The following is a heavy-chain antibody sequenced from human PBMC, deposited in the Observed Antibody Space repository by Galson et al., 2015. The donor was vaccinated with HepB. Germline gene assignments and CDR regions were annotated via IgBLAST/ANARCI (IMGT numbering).Heavy chain of an antibody. CDR3: ARMWQWLGQSVYYYYGMDV. Sequence: PALVKPTQTLTLTCTVSGFSLSNARMGVSWIRQPPGKALEWLAHIFSNDEKSYSTSLKSRLTISKDTSKSQVVLPMTNMDPVDTATYYCARMWQWLGQSVYYYYGMDVWGQGTTVTVSS. CDR2: IFSNDEK. CDR1: GFSLSNARMG. V-gene: IGHV2-26*01. J-gene: IGHJ6*02. D-gene: IGHD6-19*01.